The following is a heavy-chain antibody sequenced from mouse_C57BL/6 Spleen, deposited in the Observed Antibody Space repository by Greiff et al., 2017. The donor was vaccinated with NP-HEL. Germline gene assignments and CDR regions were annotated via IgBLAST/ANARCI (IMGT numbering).Heavy chain of an antibody. CDR2: IYPGDGGT. CDR3: ARGGDDYDEAY. J-gene: IGHJ3*01. CDR1: GYAFSSSW. D-gene: IGHD2-4*01. V-gene: IGHV1-82*01. Sequence: VQLQQSGPELVKPGASVKISCKASGYAFSSSWMNWVKQRPGKGLEWIGRIYPGDGGTNYNGKFKGKATLTADKSSSTAYMQLSSLTSEDSAVYFCARGGDDYDEAYWGQGTLVTVSA.